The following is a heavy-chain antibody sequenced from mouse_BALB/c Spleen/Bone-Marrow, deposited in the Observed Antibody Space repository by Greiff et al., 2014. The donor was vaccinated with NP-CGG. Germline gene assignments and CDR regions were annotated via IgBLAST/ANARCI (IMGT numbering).Heavy chain of an antibody. V-gene: IGHV4-1*02. Sequence: DVQLQESGGGLVQPGGSLKLSCAVSGFDFSRYWMTWVRQAPGKGLEWIGEINPDSSTINYTPSLKDKFIISRDNAKNTLYLQMSKVRSEDTALYYCARPGYYGYQDVWGAGTTVTVSS. J-gene: IGHJ1*01. CDR1: GFDFSRYW. D-gene: IGHD1-2*01. CDR3: ARPGYYGYQDV. CDR2: INPDSSTI.